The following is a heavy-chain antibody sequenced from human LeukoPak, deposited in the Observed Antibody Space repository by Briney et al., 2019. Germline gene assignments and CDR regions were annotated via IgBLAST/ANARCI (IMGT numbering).Heavy chain of an antibody. CDR1: GGSIGSYY. D-gene: IGHD3-9*01. J-gene: IGHJ5*02. CDR2: IYYSGTT. Sequence: SETLSLTCIVSGGSIGSYYWSWIRQSPVKGLEWIGYIYYSGTTNYNPSLKSRVTMSVDSSRNQLSLKPSSVTAADTAVYYCARLPTGYPNWFDPWGQGTLVTVSS. V-gene: IGHV4-59*08. CDR3: ARLPTGYPNWFDP.